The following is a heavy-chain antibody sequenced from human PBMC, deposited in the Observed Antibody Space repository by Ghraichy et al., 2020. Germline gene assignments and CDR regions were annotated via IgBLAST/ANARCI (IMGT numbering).Heavy chain of an antibody. Sequence: GGSLRLSCAASGFTFRTNAMHWVRQAPGKGLEWLSFISFDANNKKYADSVKGRLTISRDNSKNTLFLQINSLRPEDTAVYYCAREPNPRGTHYDGFVVWGRGTMVTVSS. CDR2: ISFDANNK. J-gene: IGHJ3*01. D-gene: IGHD1-7*01. CDR3: AREPNPRGTHYDGFVV. CDR1: GFTFRTNA. V-gene: IGHV3-30-3*01.